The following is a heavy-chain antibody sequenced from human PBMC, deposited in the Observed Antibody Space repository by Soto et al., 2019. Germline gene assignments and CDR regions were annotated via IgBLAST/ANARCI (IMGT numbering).Heavy chain of an antibody. J-gene: IGHJ3*02. CDR2: IYSGGST. Sequence: EVQLVETGGGLIQPGGSLRLSCAASGFTVSSNYMSWVRQAPGKGLEWVSVIYSGGSTYYADSVKGRFTISRDNSKNTLYLQMNSLRAEDTAVYYCARALVVVAANDAFAIWGQGTMVTVSS. CDR3: ARALVVVAANDAFAI. CDR1: GFTVSSNY. D-gene: IGHD2-15*01. V-gene: IGHV3-53*02.